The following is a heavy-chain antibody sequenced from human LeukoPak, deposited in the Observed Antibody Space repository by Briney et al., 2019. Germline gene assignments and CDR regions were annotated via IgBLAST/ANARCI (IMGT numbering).Heavy chain of an antibody. V-gene: IGHV1-46*01. CDR1: GYTFANYY. Sequence: GASVKVSCKASGYTFANYYIHLVRQAPGQGLEWMGLINPSGGSTNYAQKFQGRVTMTRNTSISTAYMELSSLRSEDTAVYYCARGRRYYYDSSGYSLDYWGQGTLVTVSS. CDR3: ARGRRYYYDSSGYSLDY. CDR2: INPSGGST. J-gene: IGHJ4*02. D-gene: IGHD3-22*01.